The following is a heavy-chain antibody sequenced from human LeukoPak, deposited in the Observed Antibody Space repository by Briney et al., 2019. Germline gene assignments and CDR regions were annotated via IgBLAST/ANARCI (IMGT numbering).Heavy chain of an antibody. CDR3: AREAYASGSFRTDYYYTDV. J-gene: IGHJ6*03. Sequence: ASVKVSCKASGYTFTDYYIHWVRQAPGQGLEWMAWMNPNSGGTSYAQKFQGRVTMTRDTSISTAYMELSRLRSDDTAVYYCAREAYASGSFRTDYYYTDVWGKGTTVTISS. V-gene: IGHV1-2*02. D-gene: IGHD3-10*01. CDR1: GYTFTDYY. CDR2: MNPNSGGT.